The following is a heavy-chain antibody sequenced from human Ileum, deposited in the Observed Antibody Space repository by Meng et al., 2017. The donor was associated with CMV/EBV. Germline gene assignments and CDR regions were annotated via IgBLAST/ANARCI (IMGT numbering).Heavy chain of an antibody. Sequence: QLHLPESGPGLGTPAATLPLTCSVSGGSITSYGYYWGWIRQPPGKGLEWIATIYHTGSTYYNPSLKSRVTISVDTSKNEFSLKVTSVTAADTALYYCARRDTAWFDPWGRGTLVTVSS. J-gene: IGHJ5*02. V-gene: IGHV4-39*01. CDR1: GGSITSYGYY. CDR2: IYHTGST. D-gene: IGHD2-21*02. CDR3: ARRDTAWFDP.